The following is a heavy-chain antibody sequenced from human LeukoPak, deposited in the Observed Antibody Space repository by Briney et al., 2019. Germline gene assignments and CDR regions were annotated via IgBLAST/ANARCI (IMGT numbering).Heavy chain of an antibody. CDR1: DDSFSSHY. J-gene: IGHJ3*02. CDR2: ISYIGSA. D-gene: IGHD4-17*01. V-gene: IGHV4-59*11. CDR3: ARDLVTVTKGFDI. Sequence: SETLSLTCAVSDDSFSSHYWTWIRQPPGKGLEWIGYISYIGSANYNPSLKSRVTISIDTSKNEFSLKLTSVTAADTAVYYCARDLVTVTKGFDIWGQGTMVTVSS.